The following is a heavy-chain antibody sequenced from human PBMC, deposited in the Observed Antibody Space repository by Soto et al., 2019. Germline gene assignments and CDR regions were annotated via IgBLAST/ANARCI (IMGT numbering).Heavy chain of an antibody. V-gene: IGHV2-5*02. Sequence: SGPTLVNPTQTLKLTCTFSGFSLSTSGVGVGWIRQPPGKALEWLALIYWDDDKRYSPSLKSRLTITKDTSKNQLVLTMTNMDPVDTATYYCAHLPWKQLWPRAPVVDWGQGTPVTVSS. CDR3: AHLPWKQLWPRAPVVD. CDR1: GFSLSTSGVG. CDR2: IYWDDDK. D-gene: IGHD5-18*01. J-gene: IGHJ4*02.